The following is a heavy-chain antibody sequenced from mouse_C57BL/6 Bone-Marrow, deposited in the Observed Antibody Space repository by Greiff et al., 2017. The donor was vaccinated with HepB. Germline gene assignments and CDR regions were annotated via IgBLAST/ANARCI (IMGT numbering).Heavy chain of an antibody. J-gene: IGHJ1*03. CDR3: ARHEGYYGSSLWYFDV. V-gene: IGHV5-6*02. CDR1: GFTFSSYG. CDR2: ISSGGSYT. Sequence: DVKLVESGGDLVKPGGSLKLSCAASGFTFSSYGMSWVRQTPGKRLEWVATISSGGSYTYYPDSVKGRFTISRDNAKNTLYLQKSSLKSEDTAMYYCARHEGYYGSSLWYFDVWGTGTTVTVSS. D-gene: IGHD1-1*01.